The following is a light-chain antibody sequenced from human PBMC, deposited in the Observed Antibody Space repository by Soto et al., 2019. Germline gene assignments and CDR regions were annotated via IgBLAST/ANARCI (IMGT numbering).Light chain of an antibody. V-gene: IGKV3-20*01. Sequence: EIVLTQSPGTLSLSPGERATLSCRASQSVDSSYLAWYQQKSGQAPRLLIYGASSRATGIPDRFSGSGSGTDFTLTISRLEAEDSAVYYCQQYGSSPGTFGGGTKVEIK. J-gene: IGKJ4*01. CDR2: GAS. CDR1: QSVDSSY. CDR3: QQYGSSPGT.